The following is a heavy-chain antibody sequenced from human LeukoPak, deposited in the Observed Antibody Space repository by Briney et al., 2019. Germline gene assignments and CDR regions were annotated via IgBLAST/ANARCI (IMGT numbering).Heavy chain of an antibody. CDR1: GGTFSSYA. J-gene: IGHJ5*02. Sequence: GASVKVSCKASGGTFSSYAISWVRQAPGQGLEWMGGIIPIFGTANYAQKFQGRVTITADESTSTAYMELSSLRSEDTAVYYCARDQGVTMVRGVIMSRWFDPWGQGTLVTVSS. CDR3: ARDQGVTMVRGVIMSRWFDP. D-gene: IGHD3-10*01. V-gene: IGHV1-69*01. CDR2: IIPIFGTA.